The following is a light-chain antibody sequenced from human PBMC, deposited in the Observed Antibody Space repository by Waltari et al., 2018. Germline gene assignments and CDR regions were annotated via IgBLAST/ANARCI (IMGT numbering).Light chain of an antibody. J-gene: IGLJ2*01. Sequence: QSALTQPASVSGSPGNSITISCTGTSSHGWSYKRVSWYQQHPGKAPKLMIYAVSKRPSGVSDRFSGSKSGDMASLTISGLQPEDEAEYFCSSYAGSSKGVFGGGTKVTVL. V-gene: IGLV2-23*02. CDR1: SSHGWSYKR. CDR3: SSYAGSSKGV. CDR2: AVS.